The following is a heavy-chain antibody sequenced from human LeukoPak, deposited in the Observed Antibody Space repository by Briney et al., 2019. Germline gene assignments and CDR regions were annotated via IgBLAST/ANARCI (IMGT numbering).Heavy chain of an antibody. CDR2: INHSGST. V-gene: IGHV4-34*01. Sequence: KPSETLSLTCAVYGGSFSGYYWSWIRQPPGKGLEWIGEINHSGSTNYNPSLKSRVTISVDTSKNQFSLKLSSVTAADTAVYYCARGGGSNVVVTAINFDYRGQGTLVTVSS. J-gene: IGHJ4*02. CDR1: GGSFSGYY. D-gene: IGHD2-21*02. CDR3: ARGGGSNVVVTAINFDY.